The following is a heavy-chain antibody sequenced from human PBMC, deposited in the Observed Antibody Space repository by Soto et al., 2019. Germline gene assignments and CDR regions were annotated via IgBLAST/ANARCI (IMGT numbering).Heavy chain of an antibody. J-gene: IGHJ4*02. CDR1: GFTFSRNS. CDR3: ARGGIVATPNDY. D-gene: IGHD5-12*01. V-gene: IGHV3-48*02. Sequence: EVQLVESGGGLIQPGGSLRLSCTASGFTFSRNSMNWVRQAPGKGLECVSYISSGSSTIYYAESVKGRFTISRDNAKNSLYLQMDSLRDEDTAVYYCARGGIVATPNDYWGQGTLVTVSS. CDR2: ISSGSSTI.